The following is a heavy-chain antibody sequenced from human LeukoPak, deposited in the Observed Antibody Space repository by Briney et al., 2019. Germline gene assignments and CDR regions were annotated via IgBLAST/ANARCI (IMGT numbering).Heavy chain of an antibody. CDR2: IYHSGRD. Sequence: NPSGTLSLTCAVSGGAISNSNWWSWVRQPPGKGLEWIGEIYHSGRDNYNPSLKSRVTISIDTSNNQFSLKLYSVTAADTAVYYCARRGSGTYFVSWGQGTLVTVSS. CDR1: GGAISNSNW. CDR3: ARRGSGTYFVS. D-gene: IGHD3-10*01. J-gene: IGHJ5*02. V-gene: IGHV4-4*02.